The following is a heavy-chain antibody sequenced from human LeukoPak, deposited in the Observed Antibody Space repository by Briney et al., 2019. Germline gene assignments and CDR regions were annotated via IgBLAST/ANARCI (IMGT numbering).Heavy chain of an antibody. CDR2: IKQDGSEK. CDR1: GFTFSSYW. Sequence: GGSLRLSCAASGFTFSSYWMSWVRQAPGKWLEWVANIKQDGSEKYYVDSVKGRFTISRDNAKNSLYLQMNSLRAEDTAVYYCAREAEGATGNFDYWGQGTLVTVSS. V-gene: IGHV3-7*01. J-gene: IGHJ4*02. D-gene: IGHD1-26*01. CDR3: AREAEGATGNFDY.